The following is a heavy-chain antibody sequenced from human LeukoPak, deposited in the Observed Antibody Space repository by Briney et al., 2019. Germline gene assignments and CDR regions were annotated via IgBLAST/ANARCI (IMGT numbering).Heavy chain of an antibody. D-gene: IGHD4-17*01. CDR3: ARVPYYGDYGFDY. CDR2: ISSSSSYI. Sequence: GGSLRLSCAASGFTFSSYSMNWVRQAPGKGLEWVSSISSSSSYIYYADSVKGRFTISRDNAENSLYLQMNSLRAEDTAVYYCARVPYYGDYGFDYWGQGTLVTVSS. CDR1: GFTFSSYS. V-gene: IGHV3-21*01. J-gene: IGHJ4*02.